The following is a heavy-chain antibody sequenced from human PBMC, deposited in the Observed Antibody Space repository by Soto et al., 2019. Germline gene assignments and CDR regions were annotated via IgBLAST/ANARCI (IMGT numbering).Heavy chain of an antibody. CDR3: AKDASSGITSFDL. CDR2: ISGSGGST. CDR1: GFTFSSYA. D-gene: IGHD3-3*01. Sequence: VSLRLSCAASGFTFSSYAMSWVRQAPGKGLEWVSTISGSGGSTYYADSVKGRFTISRDNSKNTLYLQMNSLRAEDTALYYCAKDASSGITSFDLWGRGTLVTVSS. V-gene: IGHV3-23*01. J-gene: IGHJ2*01.